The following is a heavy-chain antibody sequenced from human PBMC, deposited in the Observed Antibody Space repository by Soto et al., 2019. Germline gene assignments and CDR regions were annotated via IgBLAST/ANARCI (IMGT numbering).Heavy chain of an antibody. CDR2: ISNYNANT. CDR1: GYTFINYG. J-gene: IGHJ4*02. D-gene: IGHD1-20*01. V-gene: IGHV1-18*01. Sequence: QVQLVQYGAEVKKPGASVKVSCKASGYTFINYGSTWVRQAPGEGLEWMGWISNYNANTNYAQKFQYRVTLTTDSSTSTAYMDLRSLRSDDTAVYYCARGEITTVSYMTHLGQGTLVTVSS. CDR3: ARGEITTVSYMTH.